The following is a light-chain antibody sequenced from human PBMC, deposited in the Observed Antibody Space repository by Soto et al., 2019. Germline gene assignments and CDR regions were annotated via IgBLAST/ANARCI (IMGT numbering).Light chain of an antibody. CDR1: QSISTR. CDR2: DAS. J-gene: IGKJ1*01. CDR3: QQYDSYSWT. Sequence: DIQMTQSPSTVSASVGDTVTITCRASQSISTRLAWYQQKAGKAPKVLIYDASRLESGVPSRFSGSGSGTEFTLTISRLQPDDFARYYCQQYDSYSWTFGQGTKVDIK. V-gene: IGKV1-5*01.